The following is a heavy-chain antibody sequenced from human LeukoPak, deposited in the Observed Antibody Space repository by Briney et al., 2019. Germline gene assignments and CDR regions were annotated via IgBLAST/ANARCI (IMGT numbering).Heavy chain of an antibody. Sequence: GGSLRLSCAASGFTFSNYAMSWVRQAPGEGLEWVSAISANGGGTYYADSVKGRFTISRDNSKNTLYLQMNSLRAEDTAVYYCAKGSSPFDYWGQGTLVTVSS. CDR2: ISANGGGT. J-gene: IGHJ4*02. CDR3: AKGSSPFDY. V-gene: IGHV3-23*01. D-gene: IGHD6-13*01. CDR1: GFTFSNYA.